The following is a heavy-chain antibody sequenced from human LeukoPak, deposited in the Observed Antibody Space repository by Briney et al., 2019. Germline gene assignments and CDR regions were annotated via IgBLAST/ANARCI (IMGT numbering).Heavy chain of an antibody. D-gene: IGHD4-11*01. CDR3: VRDFMYSTACTGC. CDR1: GFTFSTYA. Sequence: PGGSLRLSCAASGFTFSTYAMSCVRQAPGKGLEWVSGISGSGVGSGTRTHYADSVKGRFTISRDNSKNTLYLQMNSLRAEDTAVYYCVRDFMYSTACTGCWGQGTLVTVSS. J-gene: IGHJ4*02. V-gene: IGHV3-23*01. CDR2: ISGSGVGSGTRT.